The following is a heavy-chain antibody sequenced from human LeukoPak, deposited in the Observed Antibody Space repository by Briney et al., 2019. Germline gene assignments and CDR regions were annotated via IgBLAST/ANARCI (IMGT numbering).Heavy chain of an antibody. CDR1: GFTVSSNY. CDR2: IYSGGST. CDR3: ARSSGYYSLTPYYFDY. V-gene: IGHV3-53*01. J-gene: IGHJ4*02. D-gene: IGHD3-22*01. Sequence: RGSLRLSCAASGFTVSSNYMSWVRQAPGKGLEWVSVIYSGGSTYYADSVKGRFTISRDNSKNTLYLQMNSLRAEDTAVYYCARSSGYYSLTPYYFDYWGQGTLVTVSS.